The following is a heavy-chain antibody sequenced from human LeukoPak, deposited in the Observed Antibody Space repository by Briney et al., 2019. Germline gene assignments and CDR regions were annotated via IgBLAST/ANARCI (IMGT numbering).Heavy chain of an antibody. CDR1: GNYW. CDR2: INSDGSWT. Sequence: GGSLRLSCAASGNYWMHWVRQAPGKGLVWVSHINSDGSWTSYADSVKGRFTISKNNAKNTVYLQMNNLRAEDTAVYYCVSFYEAYWGRGTLVTVSS. J-gene: IGHJ4*02. CDR3: VSFYEAY. V-gene: IGHV3-74*01. D-gene: IGHD2/OR15-2a*01.